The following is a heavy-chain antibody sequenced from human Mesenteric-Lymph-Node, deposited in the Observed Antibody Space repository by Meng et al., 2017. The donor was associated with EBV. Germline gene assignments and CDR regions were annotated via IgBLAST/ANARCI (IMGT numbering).Heavy chain of an antibody. CDR2: IYHSSGTT. CDR3: ARLPPTTGYGTARSY. D-gene: IGHD6-13*01. Sequence: QWQLQEPGPGLVKPSGTLSLTCSVSGGDISSSSWWSWVRQPPGKGLEWLGEIYHSSGTTNYNPSLKSRVTISLDKSKNQFSLNLSSVTAADTAVYYCARLPPTTGYGTARSYWGQGTLVTVSS. CDR1: GGDISSSSW. V-gene: IGHV4-4*02. J-gene: IGHJ4*02.